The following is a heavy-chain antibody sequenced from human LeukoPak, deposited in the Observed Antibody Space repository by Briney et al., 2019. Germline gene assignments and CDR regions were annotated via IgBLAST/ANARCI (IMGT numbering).Heavy chain of an antibody. CDR3: ARHGAYCTGGSCNRFDP. J-gene: IGHJ5*02. D-gene: IGHD2-15*01. V-gene: IGHV4-39*01. Sequence: SETLSLTCTVSGGSISSSSYYWGWIRQPPGKGLEWIGSIYYSGSTYYNPSLKSRVTISVDTSKNQFSLKVSSVTAAETAVYYCARHGAYCTGGSCNRFDPWGQGTLVTVSS. CDR1: GGSISSSSYY. CDR2: IYYSGST.